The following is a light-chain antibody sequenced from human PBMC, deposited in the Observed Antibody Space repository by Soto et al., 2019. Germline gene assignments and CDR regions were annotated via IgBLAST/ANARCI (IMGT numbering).Light chain of an antibody. J-gene: IGLJ2*01. CDR1: SSDVGSYNL. V-gene: IGLV2-23*01. CDR3: CSYAGSFVV. CDR2: EGS. Sequence: QSALTQPASVSGSPGQSITISCTGTSSDVGSYNLVSWYQPHPGKAPKLMIYEGSKRPSGVSNRFSGSKSGNTASLTISGLQAADDADYYCCSYAGSFVVFGGGTKLTVL.